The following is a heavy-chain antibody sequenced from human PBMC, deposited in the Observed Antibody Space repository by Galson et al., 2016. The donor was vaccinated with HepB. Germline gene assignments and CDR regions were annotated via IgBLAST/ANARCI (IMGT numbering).Heavy chain of an antibody. CDR2: INHSGIT. Sequence: LRLSCAASGFTFNCYMSWVRQAPGKGLEWTGEINHSGITKYSPSLKSRVTISVDTSKNQFSLKLNSVTAADTAVYYCARVRGSAAAGRWGQGTLVTVSS. CDR1: GFTFNCY. V-gene: IGHV4-34*01. CDR3: ARVRGSAAAGR. J-gene: IGHJ4*02. D-gene: IGHD6-13*01.